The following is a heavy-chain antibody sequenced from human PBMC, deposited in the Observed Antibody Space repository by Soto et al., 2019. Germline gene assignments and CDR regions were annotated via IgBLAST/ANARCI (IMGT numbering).Heavy chain of an antibody. J-gene: IGHJ4*02. D-gene: IGHD2-2*01. CDR3: ARRDCFSSSCYFNY. Sequence: QVSLVQSGAEVKKPGASVKVSCKASGYTFTSYYVHWVRQAPGQGLEWMGIINPSGATTTYAQNFQGRVAMTMDTSTSTVYMELSSLISEDTAVYYCARRDCFSSSCYFNYWGQGTLVTFSS. CDR2: INPSGATT. V-gene: IGHV1-46*01. CDR1: GYTFTSYY.